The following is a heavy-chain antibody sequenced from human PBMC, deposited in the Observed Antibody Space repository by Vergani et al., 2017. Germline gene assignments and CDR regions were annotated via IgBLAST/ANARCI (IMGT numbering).Heavy chain of an antibody. J-gene: IGHJ6*02. CDR3: AKANPRNSGYDYLYYYHAMDV. V-gene: IGHV3-23*01. Sequence: EVQLLESGGGLVQPGGSLRLSCAASGFTFSNYAMSWVRQAPGKGLEWVSAISGSGGNTYYADSVKGRFTISRDNSKNTLYLQMSSLRAEDTAVYYCAKANPRNSGYDYLYYYHAMDVWGQGTTVTVSS. D-gene: IGHD5-12*01. CDR2: ISGSGGNT. CDR1: GFTFSNYA.